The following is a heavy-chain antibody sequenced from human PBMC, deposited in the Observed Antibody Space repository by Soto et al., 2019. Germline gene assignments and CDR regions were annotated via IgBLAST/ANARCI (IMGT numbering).Heavy chain of an antibody. CDR2: IDPSDSYT. CDR1: GYSFTSYW. V-gene: IGHV5-10-1*01. CDR3: ARRRTDHDAFDI. J-gene: IGHJ3*02. Sequence: PGESLKISCKGSGYSFTSYWISWVRQMPGKGLEWMGRIDPSDSYTNYRPSFQGHVTISADKSISTAYLQWSSLKASDTAMYYCARRRTDHDAFDIWGQGTMVTVSS. D-gene: IGHD2-21*02.